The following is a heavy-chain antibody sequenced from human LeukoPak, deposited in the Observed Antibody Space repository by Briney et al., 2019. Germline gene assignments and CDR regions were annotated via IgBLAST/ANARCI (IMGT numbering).Heavy chain of an antibody. CDR3: ARLNVEMATKDFDY. CDR1: GYTFTSYA. CDR2: INTNTGNP. Sequence: ASVTVSCKASGYTFTSYAMNWMRQAPGQGLEWKGWINTNTGNPTYAQGFTGRFVFSLDTSVSTAYLQLSSLKPEDTAVYYCARLNVEMATKDFDYWGQGTLVTVSS. D-gene: IGHD5-24*01. J-gene: IGHJ4*02. V-gene: IGHV7-4-1*02.